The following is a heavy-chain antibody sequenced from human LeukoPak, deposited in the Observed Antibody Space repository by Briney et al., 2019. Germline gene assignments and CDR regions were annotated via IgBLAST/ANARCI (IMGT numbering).Heavy chain of an antibody. D-gene: IGHD4/OR15-4a*01. CDR1: GFTVSSNS. CDR2: IYSDNT. CDR3: ARRAGAYSHPYDY. J-gene: IGHJ4*02. Sequence: GGSLRLSCTVSGFTVSSNSMSWVRQAPGKGLEWVSFIYSDNTHYSDSVKGRFTISRDNSKNTLYPQMNSLRAEDTVVYYCARRAGAYSHPYDYWGQGTLVTVSS. V-gene: IGHV3-53*01.